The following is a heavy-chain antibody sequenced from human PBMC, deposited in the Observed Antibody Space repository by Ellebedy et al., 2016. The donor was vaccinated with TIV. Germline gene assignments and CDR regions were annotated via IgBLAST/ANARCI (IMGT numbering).Heavy chain of an antibody. CDR1: GFTFNSYS. V-gene: IGHV3-48*01. Sequence: PGGSLRLSCAASGFTFNSYSMNWVRQAPGKGLEWISYISKSDTTYYADALRGRFTISRDNAKRSLYLQMNSLRLEDTAVYYCARDAMIWIFDSWGQGTLVTVSS. J-gene: IGHJ4*02. D-gene: IGHD3-22*01. CDR2: ISKSDTT. CDR3: ARDAMIWIFDS.